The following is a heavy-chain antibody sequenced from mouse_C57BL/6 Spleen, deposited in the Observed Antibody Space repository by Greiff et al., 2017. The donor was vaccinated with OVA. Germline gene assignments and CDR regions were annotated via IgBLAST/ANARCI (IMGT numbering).Heavy chain of an antibody. J-gene: IGHJ3*01. D-gene: IGHD2-3*01. Sequence: EVKLVESGGGLVKPGGSLKLSCAASGFTFSSYTMSWVRQTPEKRLEWVATISGGGGNTYYPDSVKGRFTISRDNAKNTLYLQMSSLRSEDTALYYCARHDGYYDLSWFAYWGQGTLVTVSA. CDR2: ISGGGGNT. CDR3: ARHDGYYDLSWFAY. V-gene: IGHV5-9*01. CDR1: GFTFSSYT.